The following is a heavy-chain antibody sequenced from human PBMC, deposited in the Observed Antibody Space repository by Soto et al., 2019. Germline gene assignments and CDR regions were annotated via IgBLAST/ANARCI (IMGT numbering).Heavy chain of an antibody. Sequence: QVQLQESGPGLVKPSQTLSLTCTVSGGSISSGGYYWSWIRQHPGKGLEWIGYIYYSGSTYYNPSLKRRVTISVDTSKNQFSLKLSSVTAADTAVYYCARGGDGFLTGYLFDYWGQGTLVTVSS. CDR3: ARGGDGFLTGYLFDY. CDR1: GGSISSGGYY. V-gene: IGHV4-31*03. J-gene: IGHJ4*02. CDR2: IYYSGST. D-gene: IGHD3-9*01.